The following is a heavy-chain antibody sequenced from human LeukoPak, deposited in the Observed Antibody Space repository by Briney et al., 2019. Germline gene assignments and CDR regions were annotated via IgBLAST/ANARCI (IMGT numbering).Heavy chain of an antibody. CDR1: GYTFTSYG. CDR2: ISAYNGNT. Sequence: ASVKVSCKASGYTFTSYGISWVRQAPGQGLEWMGWISAYNGNTNYAQKFQGRVTITADKSTSTAYMGLSSLRSEDTAVYYCARELIDGSGNSDYWGQGTLVTVSS. CDR3: ARELIDGSGNSDY. V-gene: IGHV1-18*01. D-gene: IGHD3-10*01. J-gene: IGHJ4*02.